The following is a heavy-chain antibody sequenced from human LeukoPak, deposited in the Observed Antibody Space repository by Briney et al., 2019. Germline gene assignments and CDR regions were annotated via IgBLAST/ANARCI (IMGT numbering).Heavy chain of an antibody. D-gene: IGHD6-19*01. Sequence: SETLSLTCTVSGGSISSSSYYWGWIRQPPGKGLEWIGSIYYSGSTYYNPSLKSRVTISVDTSKNQFSLKLSSVTAADTAVYYCARQGYSSGWLYNWFDPWGQGTLVTVSS. CDR3: ARQGYSSGWLYNWFDP. V-gene: IGHV4-39*01. J-gene: IGHJ5*02. CDR1: GGSISSSSYY. CDR2: IYYSGST.